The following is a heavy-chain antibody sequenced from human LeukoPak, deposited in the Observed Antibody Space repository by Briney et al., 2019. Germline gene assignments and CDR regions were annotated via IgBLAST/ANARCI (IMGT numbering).Heavy chain of an antibody. CDR2: ISYDGSNK. D-gene: IGHD7-27*01. J-gene: IGHJ5*02. Sequence: GRSLRLSCAASGFTFSSYGMHWVRQAPGKGLEWVAVISYDGSNKYYADSVKGRFTISRDNSKNTLYLQMNSLRAEDTAVYYCAKAAGVDWFDPWGQGTLVTVFS. CDR1: GFTFSSYG. V-gene: IGHV3-30*18. CDR3: AKAAGVDWFDP.